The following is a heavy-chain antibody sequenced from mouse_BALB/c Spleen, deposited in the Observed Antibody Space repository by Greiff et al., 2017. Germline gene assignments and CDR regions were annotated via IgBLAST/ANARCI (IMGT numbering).Heavy chain of an antibody. CDR3: ARSDYYGSSGY. Sequence: QVQLQQSAAELARPGASVKMSCKASGYTFTSYTMHWVKQRPGQGLEWIGYINPSSGYTEYNQKFKDKTTLTADKSSSTAYRQLSSLTYEDSAVYYCARSDYYGSSGYWGQGTTLTVAS. CDR2: INPSSGYT. J-gene: IGHJ2*01. V-gene: IGHV1-4*02. D-gene: IGHD1-1*01. CDR1: GYTFTSYT.